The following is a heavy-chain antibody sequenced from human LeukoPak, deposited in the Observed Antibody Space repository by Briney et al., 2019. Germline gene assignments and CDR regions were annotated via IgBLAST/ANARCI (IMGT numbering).Heavy chain of an antibody. CDR3: ARAPSPAAAMQYYYYYMDV. CDR1: GFTLSSYE. D-gene: IGHD2-2*01. V-gene: IGHV3-48*03. CDR2: ISSGGSAI. J-gene: IGHJ6*03. Sequence: PGGSLRLSCAASGFTLSSYEMNWVRQAPGKGLEWVSYISSGGSAIYYADSVKGRFTISRDNAKNSLYLQMNSLRAEDTAVYYCARAPSPAAAMQYYYYYMDVWGKGTTVTVSS.